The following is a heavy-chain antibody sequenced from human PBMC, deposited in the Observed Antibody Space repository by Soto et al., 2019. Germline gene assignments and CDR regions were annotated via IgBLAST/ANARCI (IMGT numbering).Heavy chain of an antibody. CDR1: GYTLTSYG. CDR3: ARDIVAGSGWYTYDY. Sequence: ASVKVSCKASGYTLTSYGISWVRQAPGQGLEWMGWISAYNGNTNYAQKLQGRVTMTTDTSTSTAYMELRSLRSDDTAVYYCARDIVAGSGWYTYDYWGQGTLVTVSS. D-gene: IGHD6-19*01. V-gene: IGHV1-18*01. J-gene: IGHJ4*02. CDR2: ISAYNGNT.